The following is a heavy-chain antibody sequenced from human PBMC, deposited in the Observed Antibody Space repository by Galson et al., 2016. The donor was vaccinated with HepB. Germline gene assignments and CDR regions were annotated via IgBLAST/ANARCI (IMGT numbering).Heavy chain of an antibody. Sequence: SLRLSCADSGLPFSPYAMSWVRQPPGKGLEWVSTLSGSGAVPPPASSSAFLFPLSLSPSPPPLSLPLTRLRVAATALYSCARRGVWGTHRSPDYWGQGTLVTVSS. V-gene: IGHV3-23*01. CDR1: GLPFSPYA. J-gene: IGHJ4*02. CDR3: ARRGVWGTHRSPDY. CDR2: LSGSGAVP. D-gene: IGHD3-16*02.